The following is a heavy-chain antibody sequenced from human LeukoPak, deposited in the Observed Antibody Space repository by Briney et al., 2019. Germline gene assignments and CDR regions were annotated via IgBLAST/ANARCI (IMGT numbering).Heavy chain of an antibody. CDR1: GGTFSSYA. Sequence: SVKVSCKASGGTFSSYAISWVRQAPGQGLEWMGRIIPIFGTANYAQKFQGRVTITTDESTSTAYMELSSLRSEDTAVYYCASPPYDFWSGYQIQQYFQHWGQGTLVTVSS. J-gene: IGHJ1*01. CDR3: ASPPYDFWSGYQIQQYFQH. CDR2: IIPIFGTA. V-gene: IGHV1-69*05. D-gene: IGHD3-3*01.